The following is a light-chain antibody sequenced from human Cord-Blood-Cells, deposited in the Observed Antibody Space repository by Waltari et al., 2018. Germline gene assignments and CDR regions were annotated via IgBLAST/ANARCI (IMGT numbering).Light chain of an antibody. J-gene: IGLJ3*02. CDR2: DVS. Sequence: QSALTQPRSVSGSPGQSVTISCTGTSSDVGGYTYVPWYQQHPDKAPKLMIYDVSKRPSGVPDRFSGSKSGNTASLTISGLQAEDEADYYCCSYAGSYTWVFGGGTKLTVL. CDR3: CSYAGSYTWV. V-gene: IGLV2-11*01. CDR1: SSDVGGYTY.